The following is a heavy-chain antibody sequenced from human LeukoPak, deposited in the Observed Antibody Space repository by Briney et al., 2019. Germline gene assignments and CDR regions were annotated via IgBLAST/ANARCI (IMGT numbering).Heavy chain of an antibody. CDR3: ARDGGIAAAGTPPRAFDI. J-gene: IGHJ3*02. Sequence: ASVKVSCKSSGYTFTDYFLHWVRQAPGQGLEWMGWISPNSGGTNYAQKFQGWVTMTRDTSISTAYMELSRLRSDDTAVYYCARDGGIAAAGTPPRAFDIWGQGTMVTVSS. CDR1: GYTFTDYF. CDR2: ISPNSGGT. V-gene: IGHV1-2*04. D-gene: IGHD6-13*01.